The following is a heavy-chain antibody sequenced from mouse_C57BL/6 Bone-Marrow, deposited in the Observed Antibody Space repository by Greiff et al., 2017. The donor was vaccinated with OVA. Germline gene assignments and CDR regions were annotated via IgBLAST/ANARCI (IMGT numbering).Heavy chain of an antibody. D-gene: IGHD2-5*01. V-gene: IGHV5-17*01. J-gene: IGHJ3*01. CDR3: ARRGYSNFPFAY. Sequence: DVMLVESGGGLVKPGGSLKLSCAASGFTFSDYGMHWVRQAPEKGLEWVAYISSGSSTIYYADTVKGRFTISRDNAKNTLFLQMTSLRSEDTAMYYWARRGYSNFPFAYWGQGTLVTVSA. CDR2: ISSGSSTI. CDR1: GFTFSDYG.